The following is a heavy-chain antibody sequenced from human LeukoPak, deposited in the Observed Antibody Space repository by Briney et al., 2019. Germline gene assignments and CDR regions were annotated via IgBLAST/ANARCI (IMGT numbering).Heavy chain of an antibody. CDR1: GFTFSSYW. Sequence: GGSLRLSCAASGFTFSSYWMTWVRRAPGKGLEWVANINEAGTERYYDDSVKGRITISRDNSKNMLYLQIYSLRAEDTAVYYCARESGFGELFPFSFDYWGQGTLVTVSS. CDR2: INEAGTER. D-gene: IGHD3-10*01. J-gene: IGHJ4*02. CDR3: ARESGFGELFPFSFDY. V-gene: IGHV3-7*01.